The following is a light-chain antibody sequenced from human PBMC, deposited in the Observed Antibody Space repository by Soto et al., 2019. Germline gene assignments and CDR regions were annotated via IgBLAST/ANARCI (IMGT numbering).Light chain of an antibody. CDR2: DAS. CDR3: QQRSNWPT. V-gene: IGKV3-11*01. CDR1: QSVSSY. Sequence: EIVLTQSPATLSLSPGDRDTLSCRASQSVSSYLAWYQQKPGQAPRLLIYDASNRATGIPARFSGSGPGTDFTLTISSLEPEDFAVYYCQQRSNWPTFGQGTRLEIK. J-gene: IGKJ5*01.